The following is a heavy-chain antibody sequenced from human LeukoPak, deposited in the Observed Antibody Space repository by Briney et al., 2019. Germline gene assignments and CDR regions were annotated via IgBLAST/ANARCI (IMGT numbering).Heavy chain of an antibody. Sequence: ASVKVSCKASGYTFTGYYMHWVPQAPGQGLEWMGRINPNSGGTNYAQKFQGRVTMTRDTSISTAYMELSRLRSDDTAVYYCARDGWTTYNWFDPWGQGTLVTVSS. V-gene: IGHV1-2*06. CDR1: GYTFTGYY. CDR2: INPNSGGT. D-gene: IGHD1-1*01. CDR3: ARDGWTTYNWFDP. J-gene: IGHJ5*02.